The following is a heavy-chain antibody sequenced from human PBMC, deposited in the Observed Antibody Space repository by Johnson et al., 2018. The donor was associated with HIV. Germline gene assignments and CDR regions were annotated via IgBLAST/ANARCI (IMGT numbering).Heavy chain of an antibody. V-gene: IGHV3-30*03. CDR3: ALISAAAGSDDAFDI. CDR1: GFTFSSYG. Sequence: QVQLVESGGGVVQPERSLRLSCAASGFTFSSYGMHWVRQAPGKGLEWVAVISYDGSNKYSADSVKGRFTISRDNSKNTLYLQMNSLRAEDTAVYYGALISAAAGSDDAFDIWGQGTMVTVSS. J-gene: IGHJ3*02. D-gene: IGHD6-13*01. CDR2: ISYDGSNK.